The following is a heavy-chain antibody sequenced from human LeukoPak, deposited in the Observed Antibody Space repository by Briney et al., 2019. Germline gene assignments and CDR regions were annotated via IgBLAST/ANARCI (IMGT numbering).Heavy chain of an antibody. D-gene: IGHD2-15*01. CDR1: EFTFSDSA. CDR3: STVVLYGMDV. V-gene: IGHV3-73*01. CDR2: IRSKANSYAT. J-gene: IGHJ6*02. Sequence: GGSLRLSCAASEFTFSDSAMNWVRQASGKGLEWVGRIRSKANSYATAYAASVKGRFTISRDDSKNTAYLQMNSLKTEDTAVYYGSTVVLYGMDVWGQGTTVTVSS.